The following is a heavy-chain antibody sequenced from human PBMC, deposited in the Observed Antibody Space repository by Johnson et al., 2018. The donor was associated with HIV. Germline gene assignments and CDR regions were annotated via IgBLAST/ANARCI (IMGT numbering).Heavy chain of an antibody. J-gene: IGHJ3*02. CDR1: GFTFSDYY. D-gene: IGHD5-24*01. CDR2: ISSGGNTI. Sequence: QVQLVESGGGLVKPGGSLRLFCAASGFTFSDYYMNWIRQTPGKGLEWVSYISSGGNTIYYADSVKGRFTISRDNAKNSLYLQMNSLTAEDTALYYCARLRDGYNVDAFDIWGQGTMVTVSS. CDR3: ARLRDGYNVDAFDI. V-gene: IGHV3-11*04.